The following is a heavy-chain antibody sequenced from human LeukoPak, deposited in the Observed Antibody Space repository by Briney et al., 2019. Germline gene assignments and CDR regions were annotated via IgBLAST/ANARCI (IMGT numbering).Heavy chain of an antibody. D-gene: IGHD2-15*01. V-gene: IGHV3-23*01. Sequence: GGSLRRSCAASGFTFSSYAMSWVRQAPGKGLEWVSTISVSGGITYYADSVKGRFTISRDNSKNTLYLQMNSLRAEDTAVYYCAKGGEYCSGVSCYTFDYWGRGTLVTVSS. CDR2: ISVSGGIT. CDR1: GFTFSSYA. CDR3: AKGGEYCSGVSCYTFDY. J-gene: IGHJ4*02.